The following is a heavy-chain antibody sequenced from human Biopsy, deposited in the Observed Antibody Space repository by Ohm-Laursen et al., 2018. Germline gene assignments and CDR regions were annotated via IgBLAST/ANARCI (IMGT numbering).Heavy chain of an antibody. CDR2: ISAGSNYI. Sequence: SLRLSCSASGAALSGYSMTWVRQAPGKGLEWVSSISAGSNYIYYTDSVKGRFTISRDNAQNSLYLQMNSLRAEDTAFYYCAVEYYDSSGYYNPKWFNPWGQGTLVTVSS. CDR3: AVEYYDSSGYYNPKWFNP. D-gene: IGHD3-22*01. CDR1: GAALSGYS. J-gene: IGHJ5*02. V-gene: IGHV3-21*01.